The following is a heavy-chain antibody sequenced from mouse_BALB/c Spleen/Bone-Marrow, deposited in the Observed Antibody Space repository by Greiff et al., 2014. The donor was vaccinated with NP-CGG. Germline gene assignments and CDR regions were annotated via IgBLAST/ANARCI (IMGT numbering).Heavy chain of an antibody. J-gene: IGHJ4*01. V-gene: IGHV1S29*02. CDR3: ARLDGYYVAMDY. Sequence: EVQLVESGPELVKPGASVKISCKASGYTFTDYNVHWVKQSHGKSLEWIGYIYPYNGGTGYNQKFKSKATLTVDNSSSTAYMELRSLTSEDSAVYYCARLDGYYVAMDYWGQGTSVTVSS. CDR2: IYPYNGGT. CDR1: GYTFTDYN. D-gene: IGHD2-3*01.